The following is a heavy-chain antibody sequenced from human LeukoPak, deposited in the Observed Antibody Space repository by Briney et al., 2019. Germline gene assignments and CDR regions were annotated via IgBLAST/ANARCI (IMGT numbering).Heavy chain of an antibody. CDR2: ISGSGGST. Sequence: GGSLRLSCAASGFTFSTYAMNWVRQAPGKGLEWVSVISGSGGSTYYADSVKGRFTISRANLKNTLYLQMNSLRAEDTAVYYCAREPPGGGFDYWGQGTLVTVSS. J-gene: IGHJ4*02. D-gene: IGHD3-16*01. CDR1: GFTFSTYA. CDR3: AREPPGGGFDY. V-gene: IGHV3-23*01.